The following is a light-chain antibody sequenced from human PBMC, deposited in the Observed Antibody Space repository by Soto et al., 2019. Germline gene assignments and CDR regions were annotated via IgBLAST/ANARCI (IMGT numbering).Light chain of an antibody. J-gene: IGKJ3*01. CDR2: TTT. CDR1: QSVRSY. Sequence: DIQMTQSPSSVSASVGDTITITCRASQSVRSYLNWYQQKPGKAPDLLIYTTTSLQSEVPSRFSGSGSETHFTLTISSLQPEDFATYYCQQSYSTSTFGPGTKVDIK. V-gene: IGKV1-39*01. CDR3: QQSYSTST.